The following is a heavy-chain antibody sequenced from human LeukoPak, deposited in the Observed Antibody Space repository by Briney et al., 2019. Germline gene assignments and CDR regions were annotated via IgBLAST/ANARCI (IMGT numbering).Heavy chain of an antibody. CDR2: IYTSGST. J-gene: IGHJ5*02. CDR3: ARYGPKPAATTGFGP. CDR1: GGSISSGSYY. Sequence: SETLSLTCTVSGGSISSGSYYWSWIRQPAGKGLEWIGRIYTSGSTNYNPSLKSRVTISVDTSKNQFSLKLSSVTAADTAVYYCARYGPKPAATTGFGPWGQGTLVTVSS. V-gene: IGHV4-61*02. D-gene: IGHD2-2*01.